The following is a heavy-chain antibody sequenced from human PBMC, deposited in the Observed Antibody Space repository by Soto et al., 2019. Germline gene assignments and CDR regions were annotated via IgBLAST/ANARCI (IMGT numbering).Heavy chain of an antibody. CDR2: IYYSGST. CDR1: GGSVSSGSYY. CDR3: ARGSGPNDAFDI. Sequence: QVQLQESGPGLVKPSETLSLTCTVSGGSVSSGSYYWSWIRQPPGKGLEWIGYIYYSGSTNYNPSPKSRLTISVGTSTNQFSLKLSSVTAADTAVYYCARGSGPNDAFDIWGQGTMVTVSS. D-gene: IGHD2-15*01. V-gene: IGHV4-61*01. J-gene: IGHJ3*02.